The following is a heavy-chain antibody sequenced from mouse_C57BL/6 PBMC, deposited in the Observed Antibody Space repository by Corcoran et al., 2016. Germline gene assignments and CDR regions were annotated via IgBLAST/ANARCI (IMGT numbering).Heavy chain of an antibody. Sequence: EVQLQQSGPELVKPGASVKIPCKASGYTFTDYNMDWVKQSHGKSLEWIGDINPNNGGTIYNQKFKGKATLTVDKSSSTAYMELRSLTSEDTAVYYCARGGYYDYDNYWYFDVWGTGTTVTVSS. CDR2: INPNNGGT. D-gene: IGHD2-4*01. CDR1: GYTFTDYN. J-gene: IGHJ1*03. CDR3: ARGGYYDYDNYWYFDV. V-gene: IGHV1-18*01.